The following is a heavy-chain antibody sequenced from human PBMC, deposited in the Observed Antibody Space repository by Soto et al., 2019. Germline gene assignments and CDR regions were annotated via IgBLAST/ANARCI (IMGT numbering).Heavy chain of an antibody. D-gene: IGHD3-10*02. CDR2: IIPIFGTA. CDR3: AINEGRDVSTFDY. J-gene: IGHJ4*02. CDR1: GGIFTRYD. Sequence: QVQLVQSGAEVKTPGSSVKVSCKASGGIFTRYDIRWVRQAPGQGLEWMGAIIPIFGTANYAQKFQGRVTITADATTSTDYMELSSPRSEDTAMYYCAINEGRDVSTFDYWGQGTLVTVSS. V-gene: IGHV1-69*01.